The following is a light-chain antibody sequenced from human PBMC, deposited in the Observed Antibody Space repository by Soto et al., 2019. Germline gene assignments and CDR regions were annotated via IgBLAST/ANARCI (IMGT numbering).Light chain of an antibody. CDR3: HQYGLSPPYT. J-gene: IGKJ3*01. Sequence: EIVLTQSPGTLSLSPGARATLSCRASQSVDRNYLAWYQYKPGQAPRLLIYGASTRATGIPDRFSGSGSGTDFTLTISRLEPEDFAVYYCHQYGLSPPYTFGPGTKVDIK. CDR2: GAS. CDR1: QSVDRNY. V-gene: IGKV3-20*01.